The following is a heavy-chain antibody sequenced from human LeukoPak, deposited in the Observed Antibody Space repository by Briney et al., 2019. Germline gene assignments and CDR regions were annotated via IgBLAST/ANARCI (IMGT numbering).Heavy chain of an antibody. V-gene: IGHV1-69*04. Sequence: GASVKVSCKASGGTFSSYAISWVRQAPGQGLEWMGRIIPILGIANYARKFQGRVTITADKSTSTAYMELSSLRSEDTAVYYCASAYYYGSGSYGHDYWGQGTLVTVSS. CDR1: GGTFSSYA. D-gene: IGHD3-10*01. CDR2: IIPILGIA. J-gene: IGHJ4*02. CDR3: ASAYYYGSGSYGHDY.